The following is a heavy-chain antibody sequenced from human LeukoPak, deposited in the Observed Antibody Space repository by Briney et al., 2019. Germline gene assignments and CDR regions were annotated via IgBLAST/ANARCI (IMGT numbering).Heavy chain of an antibody. CDR2: INHSGST. CDR1: GFTVSRNY. Sequence: GSLRLSCAASGFTVSRNYMSWVRQAPGKGLEWIGEINHSGSTNYNPSLKSRVTISVDTSKNQFSLKLSSVTAADTAVYYCARDNYSTIRGFDYWGQGTLVTVSS. D-gene: IGHD6-13*01. J-gene: IGHJ4*02. V-gene: IGHV4-34*01. CDR3: ARDNYSTIRGFDY.